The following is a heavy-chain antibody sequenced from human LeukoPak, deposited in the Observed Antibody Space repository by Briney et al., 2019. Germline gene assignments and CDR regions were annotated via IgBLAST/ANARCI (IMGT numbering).Heavy chain of an antibody. CDR1: GFTFSSYG. V-gene: IGHV3-30*02. CDR2: IRYDGSNK. J-gene: IGHJ4*02. CDR3: AKEGILNAYSDY. D-gene: IGHD2-15*01. Sequence: PGGSLRLSCAASGFTFSSYGMHWVRQAPGKGLEWVAFIRYDGSNKYYADSVKGRFTISRDNSKNTLYLQMNSLRAEDTAVYYCAKEGILNAYSDYWGQGTLVTVSS.